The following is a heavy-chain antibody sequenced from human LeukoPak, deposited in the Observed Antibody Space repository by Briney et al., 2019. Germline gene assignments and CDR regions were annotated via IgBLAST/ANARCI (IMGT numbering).Heavy chain of an antibody. CDR1: GFTFSSYA. D-gene: IGHD3-10*01. V-gene: IGHV3-23*01. Sequence: GGSLRLSCAASGFTFSSYAMSWVRQAPGKGLEWVSAISGSGGSTYYADSVKGRFTISRDNSKNTLYLQMNSLRAEDTAVYYCARESSDYYGSGIDVFDIWGQGTMVTVSS. CDR3: ARESSDYYGSGIDVFDI. J-gene: IGHJ3*02. CDR2: ISGSGGST.